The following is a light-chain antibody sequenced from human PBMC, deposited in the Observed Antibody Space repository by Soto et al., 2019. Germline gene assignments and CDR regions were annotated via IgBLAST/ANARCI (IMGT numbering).Light chain of an antibody. Sequence: EIVMTQSPATLSVSPGERATLSCRALQSVSSNLGWYQQKPGQSPRLLMYGASTRATGIPARFTGSGSGTEFTLTISSLQSEDFAVYYCQQYNSWPYTFGQGTKLEIK. J-gene: IGKJ2*01. CDR3: QQYNSWPYT. V-gene: IGKV3-15*01. CDR2: GAS. CDR1: QSVSSN.